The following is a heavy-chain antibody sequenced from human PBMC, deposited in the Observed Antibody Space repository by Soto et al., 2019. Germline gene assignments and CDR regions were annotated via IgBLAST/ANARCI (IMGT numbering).Heavy chain of an antibody. Sequence: ETLSLTCTVSGGSVSSGICYWSWLRQPPGKGLEWIGYIYYSGSTNYNPSLKSRVTISVDTSKNQFSLKLSSVTAADTAVYYCASEDYYDSSGPFDYWGQGTLVTVSS. D-gene: IGHD3-22*01. V-gene: IGHV4-61*01. J-gene: IGHJ4*02. CDR2: IYYSGST. CDR3: ASEDYYDSSGPFDY. CDR1: GGSVSSGICY.